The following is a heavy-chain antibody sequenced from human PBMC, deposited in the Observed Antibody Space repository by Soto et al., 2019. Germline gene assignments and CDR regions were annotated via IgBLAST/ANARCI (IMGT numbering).Heavy chain of an antibody. CDR1: GFTFSNAW. J-gene: IGHJ4*02. Sequence: EVQLVESGGGLVKPGGSLRLSCAASGFTFSNAWMSWVRQAPGKGLKWVGRIKTKTDGGTTEYAAPVKGRLTISRDDSKNTLYLQINSLKTEDTAVYYCTTIGVGGVTNYWGQGTLVTVSS. D-gene: IGHD3-16*01. CDR3: TTIGVGGVTNY. V-gene: IGHV3-15*01. CDR2: IKTKTDGGTT.